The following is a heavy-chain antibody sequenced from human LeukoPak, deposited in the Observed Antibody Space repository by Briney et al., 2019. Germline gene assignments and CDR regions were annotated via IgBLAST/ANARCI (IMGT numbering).Heavy chain of an antibody. CDR2: ISTSRSTI. J-gene: IGHJ1*01. D-gene: IGHD6-19*01. Sequence: AGGSLRLSGAASGFSFSNYEMNWVRQAPGKGLERVSYISTSRSTIYLVDSMKGRFTVSRDNAKNSLSLRMNSLSAEDTAVYYCATGYSSGWYFYFQHWGQGSLVSVSS. V-gene: IGHV3-48*03. CDR1: GFSFSNYE. CDR3: ATGYSSGWYFYFQH.